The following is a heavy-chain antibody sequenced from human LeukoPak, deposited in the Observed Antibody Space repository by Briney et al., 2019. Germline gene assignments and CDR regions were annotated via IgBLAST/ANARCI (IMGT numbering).Heavy chain of an antibody. V-gene: IGHV4-39*01. D-gene: IGHD3-16*01. Sequence: SXXYYWGWIRXXPXKGLEWIGSIYYSGSTYYNPSLKSRVTISVDTSKNQFSLKLSSVTAADTAVYYCARRPPLGFDYWGQGTLVTVSS. CDR3: ARRPPLGFDY. J-gene: IGHJ4*02. CDR1: SXXYY. CDR2: IYYSGST.